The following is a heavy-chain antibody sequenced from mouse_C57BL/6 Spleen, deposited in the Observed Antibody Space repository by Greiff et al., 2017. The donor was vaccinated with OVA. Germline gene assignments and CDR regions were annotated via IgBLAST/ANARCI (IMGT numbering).Heavy chain of an antibody. J-gene: IGHJ2*01. Sequence: VQLQQPGAELVMPGASVKLSCKASGYTFTSYWMPWVKQRPGQGLEWIGAIDPSDSYTNYNQKFKGKSTLTVDKSSSTAYMQLSSLTSEDSAVYYCARGVTTVDYWGQGTTLTVSS. CDR2: IDPSDSYT. CDR3: ARGVTTVDY. CDR1: GYTFTSYW. D-gene: IGHD1-1*01. V-gene: IGHV1-69*01.